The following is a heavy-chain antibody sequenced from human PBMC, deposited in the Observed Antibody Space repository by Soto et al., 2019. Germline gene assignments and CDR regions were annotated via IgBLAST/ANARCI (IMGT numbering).Heavy chain of an antibody. J-gene: IGHJ6*02. CDR2: LYYSGTT. Sequence: QLRLQESGPGLVKPSETLSLTCTVSGDSISTSSYYWGWIRQSPGKGLEWIGSLYYSGTTYYNPSLKSRVTISVSTSKNQFSIRASSVTAADPAVYYCARHDWSRFYGMDVWGQGTTVTVSS. D-gene: IGHD2-2*01. CDR3: ARHDWSRFYGMDV. CDR1: GDSISTSSYY. V-gene: IGHV4-39*01.